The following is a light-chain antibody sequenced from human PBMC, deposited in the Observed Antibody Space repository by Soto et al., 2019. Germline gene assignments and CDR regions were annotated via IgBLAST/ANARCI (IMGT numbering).Light chain of an antibody. CDR3: QQSYRTPT. J-gene: IGKJ5*01. Sequence: DIQMTQSPSFLSASLGDRVTITCRASQAISNYLNWYQQKPGKAPKLLIYGASTLQSGVPSRFSGSGSGTDYTLTISSLQPEDFATYYCQQSYRTPTFGQGTRLEIK. CDR2: GAS. V-gene: IGKV1-39*01. CDR1: QAISNY.